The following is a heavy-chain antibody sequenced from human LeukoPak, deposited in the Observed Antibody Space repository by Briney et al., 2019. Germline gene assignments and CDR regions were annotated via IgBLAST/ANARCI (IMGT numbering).Heavy chain of an antibody. CDR1: GGTISSYY. D-gene: IGHD6-6*01. Sequence: ASETLSLTCTVSGGTISSYYWSWIRQPPGKGLEWIGYIYYTGSTNYNPSLKSRVTMFVDMSKNQFSLRLSSVTAADTAVYYCARHRAYSSSSPFDYWGQGTLVTVSS. V-gene: IGHV4-59*08. CDR3: ARHRAYSSSSPFDY. CDR2: IYYTGST. J-gene: IGHJ4*02.